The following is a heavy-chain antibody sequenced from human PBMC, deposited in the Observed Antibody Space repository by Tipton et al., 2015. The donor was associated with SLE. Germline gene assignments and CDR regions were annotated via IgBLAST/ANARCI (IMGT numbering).Heavy chain of an antibody. J-gene: IGHJ4*02. V-gene: IGHV1-18*01. CDR1: GYTFPSYG. CDR2: ISPYNGNT. Sequence: QSGPEVKKPGASVKVSCKASGYTFPSYGISWVRQAPGQGLEWMGWISPYNGNTNYAQKFQGRASMTTDTSTSTSYMALRSPRSDDTAMYYCARECSGTGCLDYWGQGTLVTVSS. D-gene: IGHD3-10*02. CDR3: ARECSGTGCLDY.